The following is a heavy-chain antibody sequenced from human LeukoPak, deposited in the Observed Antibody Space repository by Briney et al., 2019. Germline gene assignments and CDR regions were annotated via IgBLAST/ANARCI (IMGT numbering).Heavy chain of an antibody. V-gene: IGHV3-48*01. CDR2: ISSSSSTI. Sequence: GGSLRLSCTASGFTCGDYAMNWVRQAPGKGLEWVSYISSSSSTIYYADSVKGRFTISRDNAKNSLYLQMHSLRAEDTAVYHCASPLTITIFGVVDAFDIWGQGTMVTVSS. CDR3: ASPLTITIFGVVDAFDI. CDR1: GFTCGDYA. J-gene: IGHJ3*02. D-gene: IGHD3-3*01.